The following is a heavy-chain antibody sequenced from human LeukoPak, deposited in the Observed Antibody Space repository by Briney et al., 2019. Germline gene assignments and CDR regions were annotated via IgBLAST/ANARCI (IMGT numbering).Heavy chain of an antibody. J-gene: IGHJ6*02. CDR2: IYYNRST. CDR3: ARGAASDYGVNNYYGMDV. V-gene: IGHV4-61*01. D-gene: IGHD4-17*01. Sequence: SETLSLTCSVSGGSVNSDSCYWSWIWQPPGKGLEWIGYIYYNRSTNCNPSLKSRVTISVDTSKNQFSLKLSSVTAADTAVYYCARGAASDYGVNNYYGMDVWGQGTTVTVSS. CDR1: GGSVNSDSCY.